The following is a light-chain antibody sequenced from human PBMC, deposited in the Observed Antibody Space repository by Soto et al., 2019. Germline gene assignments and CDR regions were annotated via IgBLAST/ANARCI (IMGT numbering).Light chain of an antibody. CDR1: QSISSY. J-gene: IGKJ1*01. Sequence: DIQMTQSPSSLSASVGVRVTITCRASQSISSYLNWYQQKPGKAPKLLIYAASSLQSGVPSRFSGSGSGTDFTLTISSLQPEDFATYYCQQSYSTRITFGQGTKVDI. V-gene: IGKV1-39*01. CDR2: AAS. CDR3: QQSYSTRIT.